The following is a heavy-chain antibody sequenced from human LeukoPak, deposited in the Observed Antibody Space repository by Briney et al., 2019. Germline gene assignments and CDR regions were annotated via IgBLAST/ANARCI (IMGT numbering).Heavy chain of an antibody. Sequence: GESLKISCKGSGYSFTSYWIGWVRRMPGKGLEWMGIIYPGDSDTRYSPSFQGQVTISADKSISTAYLQWSSLKASDTAMYYCARLPTYYYDSSGLYYFDYWGQGTLVTVSS. CDR1: GYSFTSYW. CDR2: IYPGDSDT. V-gene: IGHV5-51*01. J-gene: IGHJ4*02. D-gene: IGHD3-22*01. CDR3: ARLPTYYYDSSGLYYFDY.